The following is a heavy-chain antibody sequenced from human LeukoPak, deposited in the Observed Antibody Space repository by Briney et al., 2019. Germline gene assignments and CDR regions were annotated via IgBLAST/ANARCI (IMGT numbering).Heavy chain of an antibody. D-gene: IGHD1-26*01. V-gene: IGHV3-23*01. CDR3: AKDHRDSGNYYYYYGLDV. J-gene: IGHJ6*02. Sequence: PGGSLRLSCAASGFTFISYAMSWVRQVPGKGLEWVSSLSGNAGRPYYADSVKGRFTISRDNSKNTLYLQMNSLRAEDTAVYYCAKDHRDSGNYYYYYGLDVWGQGTMVTVSS. CDR1: GFTFISYA. CDR2: LSGNAGRP.